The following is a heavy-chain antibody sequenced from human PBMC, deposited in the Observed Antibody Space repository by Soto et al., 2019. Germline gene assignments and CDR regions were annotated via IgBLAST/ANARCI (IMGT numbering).Heavy chain of an antibody. D-gene: IGHD1-1*01. Sequence: NPSETLSLTCTVSGGSISRYYWTWIRQPPGKGLEWIGYIYYSGSSNYNASLKSRLTMSVDTSKNQFSLKLSSVTAADTAVYYCAKGLEYFDSWGQGVLVTVSS. CDR3: AKGLEYFDS. CDR2: IYYSGSS. V-gene: IGHV4-59*01. J-gene: IGHJ4*02. CDR1: GGSISRYY.